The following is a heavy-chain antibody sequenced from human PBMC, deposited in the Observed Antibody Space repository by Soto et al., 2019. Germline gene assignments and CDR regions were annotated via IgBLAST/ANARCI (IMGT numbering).Heavy chain of an antibody. J-gene: IGHJ4*02. Sequence: PSVKVSCKASGGTFSSYAISWVRQAPGQGLEWMGGIIPIFGTANYAQKFQGRVTITADESTSTAYMELSSLRSEDTAVYYCAREDLEMATRFDYWGQGTLVTVSS. CDR1: GGTFSSYA. CDR3: AREDLEMATRFDY. D-gene: IGHD5-12*01. CDR2: IIPIFGTA. V-gene: IGHV1-69*13.